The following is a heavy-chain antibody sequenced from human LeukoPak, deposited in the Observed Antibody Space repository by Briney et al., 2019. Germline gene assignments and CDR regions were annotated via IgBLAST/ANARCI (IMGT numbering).Heavy chain of an antibody. J-gene: IGHJ4*02. CDR1: RFTFSSYV. Sequence: GGSLRLSCAASRFTFSSYVMGWVRQAPGKGLEWVSAISGGGGSTYYADSVKGRFTISRDNSKNTLYLQMNSLRAEDTAINYCAKDLIQQQLVYFDYWGQGTLVTVSS. V-gene: IGHV3-23*01. CDR2: ISGGGGST. D-gene: IGHD6-13*01. CDR3: AKDLIQQQLVYFDY.